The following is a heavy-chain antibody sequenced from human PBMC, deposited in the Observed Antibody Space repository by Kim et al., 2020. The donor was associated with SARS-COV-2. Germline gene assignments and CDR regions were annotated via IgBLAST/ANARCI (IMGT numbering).Heavy chain of an antibody. J-gene: IGHJ4*02. V-gene: IGHV4-31*02. Sequence: SNPSLKSRVTISVDTSKNQFSLKLSSVTAADTAVYYCARDGPGYSYGSVYWGQGTLVTVSS. CDR3: ARDGPGYSYGSVY. D-gene: IGHD5-18*01.